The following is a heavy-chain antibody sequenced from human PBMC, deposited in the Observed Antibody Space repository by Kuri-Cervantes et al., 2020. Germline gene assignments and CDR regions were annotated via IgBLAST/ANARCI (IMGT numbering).Heavy chain of an antibody. V-gene: IGHV4-59*01. D-gene: IGHD4-17*01. J-gene: IGHJ5*01. CDR1: GGSTSSYY. Sequence: SETLSLTCTASGGSTSSYYWSWIRQPPGKGLEWIGYIYYSGSTNYNPSLKSRVTISADSSKNQFSLNLSSVTAADTAVYYCAREIDYGDYGWFDSWGQGTLVTVSS. CDR3: AREIDYGDYGWFDS. CDR2: IYYSGST.